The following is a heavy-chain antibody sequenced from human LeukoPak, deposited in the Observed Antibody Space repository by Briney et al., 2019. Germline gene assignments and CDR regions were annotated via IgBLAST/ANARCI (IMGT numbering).Heavy chain of an antibody. D-gene: IGHD3-10*01. CDR1: GFTFSSYS. Sequence: GGSLRLSCAASGFTFSSYSMNWVRQAPGKGLEWVSYISSSGSTIYYADSVKGRFTISRDNAKNSLYLQMNSLRAEDTAVYYCARARITMVRGPLDYWGQGTLVTVSS. V-gene: IGHV3-48*04. CDR3: ARARITMVRGPLDY. J-gene: IGHJ4*02. CDR2: ISSSGSTI.